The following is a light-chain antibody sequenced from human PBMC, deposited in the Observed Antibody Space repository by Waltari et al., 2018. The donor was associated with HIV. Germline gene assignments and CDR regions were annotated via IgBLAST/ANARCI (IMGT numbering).Light chain of an antibody. Sequence: QSALTQPASVSGSPGQSLTITCTGTTRHIGFFNLVPWYQQYPSKAPQLIIYGVTSRPPGVSNRFSGSKSGNTASLTISGLQTDDEAEYYCNSYSSDDTVVFGGGTKLTVL. V-gene: IGLV2-14*01. CDR2: GVT. CDR3: NSYSSDDTVV. J-gene: IGLJ2*01. CDR1: TRHIGFFNL.